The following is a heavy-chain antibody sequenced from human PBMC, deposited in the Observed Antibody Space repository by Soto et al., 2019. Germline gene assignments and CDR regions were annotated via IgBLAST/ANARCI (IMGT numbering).Heavy chain of an antibody. CDR1: GGSFNSLA. D-gene: IGHD2-21*02. CDR3: ATSGECGGDCYVYRMDV. J-gene: IGHJ6*02. V-gene: IGHV1-69*13. CDR2: IIPIFGSA. Sequence: SSVKVSCKASGGSFNSLAISWVGQAPGQWLDGMGGIIPIFGSASYGQRIQRRVTLTADESTSTAFMELSSLRSEDTAVYYCATSGECGGDCYVYRMDVWGQGTTVTVSS.